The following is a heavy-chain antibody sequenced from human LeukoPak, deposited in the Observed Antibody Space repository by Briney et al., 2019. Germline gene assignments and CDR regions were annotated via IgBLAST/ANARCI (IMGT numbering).Heavy chain of an antibody. Sequence: GGSLRLSCAASGFTFSSYWMSWVRQAPGKGLEWVANIKQDGSEKYYVDSVKGRFTISRDNAKNSLYLQMNSLRAEDTAVYYCAREGARYNWNDGDGAFDIWGQGTMVTVSS. V-gene: IGHV3-7*03. CDR2: IKQDGSEK. D-gene: IGHD1-20*01. CDR3: AREGARYNWNDGDGAFDI. CDR1: GFTFSSYW. J-gene: IGHJ3*02.